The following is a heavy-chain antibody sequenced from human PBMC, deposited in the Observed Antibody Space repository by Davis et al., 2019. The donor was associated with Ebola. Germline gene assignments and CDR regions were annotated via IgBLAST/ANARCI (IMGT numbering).Heavy chain of an antibody. CDR2: MNPYTGNT. Sequence: ASVQVSCKTSGYTFSSYEINWVRQATGQGLEWVGWMNPYTGNTAYAQKFQGRVTMTTNTSIRTAYMELSSLKYDDTAVYSCARGRVGDDWGQGTLVTVSS. CDR1: GYTFSSYE. CDR3: ARGRVGDD. J-gene: IGHJ4*02. V-gene: IGHV1-8*01.